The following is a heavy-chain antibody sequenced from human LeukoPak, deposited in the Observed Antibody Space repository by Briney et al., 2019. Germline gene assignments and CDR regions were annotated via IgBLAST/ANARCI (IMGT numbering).Heavy chain of an antibody. V-gene: IGHV3-66*01. Sequence: GGSLRLSCAASGFTVSSNYMSWVRQAPGRGLEWVSVIYSGGSTYYADSVEGRFTISRDNSKNTLFLQMNSLRAGDTAVYYCARGTVTMVDYWGQGTLVTVSS. D-gene: IGHD3-10*01. CDR2: IYSGGST. CDR1: GFTVSSNY. J-gene: IGHJ4*02. CDR3: ARGTVTMVDY.